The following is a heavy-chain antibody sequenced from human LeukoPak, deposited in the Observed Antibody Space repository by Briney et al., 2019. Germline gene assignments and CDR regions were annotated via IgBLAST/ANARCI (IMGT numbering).Heavy chain of an antibody. Sequence: GGSLRLSCEASGITFSDAWMSWVRQVPGKGLEWIALLKSKTDGETSDYAAPVKGRFTVSRNDAENTLFLQMDSLKINDTAVYYCIANLDYWGQGTLVTVSS. V-gene: IGHV3-15*01. D-gene: IGHD1-1*01. CDR1: GITFSDAW. J-gene: IGHJ4*02. CDR2: LKSKTDGETS. CDR3: IANLDY.